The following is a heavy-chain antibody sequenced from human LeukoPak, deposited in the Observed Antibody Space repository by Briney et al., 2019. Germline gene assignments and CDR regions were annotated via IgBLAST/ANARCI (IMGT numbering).Heavy chain of an antibody. CDR1: GFTFSSYS. CDR3: AIGPRYSYGYTDY. J-gene: IGHJ4*02. D-gene: IGHD5-18*01. CDR2: ISSSSSTI. V-gene: IGHV3-48*02. Sequence: GGSLRLSCAASGFTFSSYSMNWVRQAPGKGLEWVSYISSSSSTIYYADSVKGRFTISRDNAKNSLYLQMNRLRDEDTAVYYCAIGPRYSYGYTDYWGQGTLVTVSS.